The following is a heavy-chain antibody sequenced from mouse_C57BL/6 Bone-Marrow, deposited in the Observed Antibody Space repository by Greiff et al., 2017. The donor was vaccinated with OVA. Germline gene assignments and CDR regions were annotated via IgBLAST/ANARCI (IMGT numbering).Heavy chain of an antibody. Sequence: EVNLVESGEGLVKPGGSLKLSCAASGFTFSSYAMSWVRQTPEKRLEWVAYISSGGDYTYYADTVKGRFTISRDNARNTLYLQMSSLKSEDTAMYYCTRWLLRDAMDYWGQGTSVTVSS. V-gene: IGHV5-9-1*02. CDR2: ISSGGDYT. J-gene: IGHJ4*01. D-gene: IGHD2-3*01. CDR1: GFTFSSYA. CDR3: TRWLLRDAMDY.